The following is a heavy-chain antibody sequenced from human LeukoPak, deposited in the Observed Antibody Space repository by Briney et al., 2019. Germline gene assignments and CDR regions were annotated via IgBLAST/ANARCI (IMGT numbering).Heavy chain of an antibody. V-gene: IGHV4-39*07. CDR3: ARGYSYGYYYYGMDV. CDR2: IFYSGSI. D-gene: IGHD5-18*01. CDR1: GGSISSNSYY. J-gene: IGHJ6*02. Sequence: SETLSLTCTVSGGSISSNSYYWGWIRQPPGKGLEWIGSIFYSGSIHYNPSLKSRVTISVDTSKNQFSLKLSSVTAADTAVYYCARGYSYGYYYYGMDVWGQGTTVTVSS.